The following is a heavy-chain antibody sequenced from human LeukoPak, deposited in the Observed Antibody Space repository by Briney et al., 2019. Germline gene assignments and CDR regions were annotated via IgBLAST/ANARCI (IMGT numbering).Heavy chain of an antibody. CDR3: TRRIWDYYDSSGYISRHPAFDI. CDR1: GYTFTSYD. J-gene: IGHJ3*02. V-gene: IGHV1-8*01. CDR2: MNPNSGNT. D-gene: IGHD3-22*01. Sequence: ASVKVSCKASGYTFTSYDINWVRQATGQGLEWMGWMNPNSGNTGYAQKFQGRVTMTRNTSISTAYMELSSLRSEDTAVYYCTRRIWDYYDSSGYISRHPAFDIWGQGTMVTVSS.